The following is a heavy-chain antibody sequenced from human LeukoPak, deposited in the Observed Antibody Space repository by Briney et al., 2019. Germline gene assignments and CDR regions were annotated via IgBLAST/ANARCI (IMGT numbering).Heavy chain of an antibody. CDR1: GVSMNSHY. CDR3: VVSPNQDFYDY. Sequence: SETLSLTCSVSGVSMNSHYLNWIRQPPGKGLAWIGFISGSGSTNYNPSLMSRVTMSLETSKRQFSLTLRSVTAADTAVYYCVVSPNQDFYDYWGQGTLVTVSS. J-gene: IGHJ4*02. V-gene: IGHV4-4*09. CDR2: ISGSGST.